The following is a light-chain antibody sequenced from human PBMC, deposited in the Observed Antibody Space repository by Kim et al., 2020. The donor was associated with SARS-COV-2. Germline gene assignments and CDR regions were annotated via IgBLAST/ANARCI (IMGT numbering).Light chain of an antibody. CDR2: DAS. CDR1: QSVSSY. V-gene: IGKV3-11*01. J-gene: IGKJ5*01. Sequence: WAPGERAPLSGRASQSVSSYLAWYQQKPGQAPRLLIYDASNRATGIPARFSGSGSGTDFTLTISSLEPEDFAVYYCQQRSNWPITFGQGTRLEIK. CDR3: QQRSNWPIT.